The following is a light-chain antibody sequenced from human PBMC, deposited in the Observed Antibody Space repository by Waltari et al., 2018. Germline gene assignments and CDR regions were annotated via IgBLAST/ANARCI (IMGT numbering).Light chain of an antibody. CDR1: NSDVGAYNY. CDR3: SSYAHNNHFV. V-gene: IGLV2-8*01. J-gene: IGLJ1*01. Sequence: QSVLTQPPSATGSPGQSVTISCTGTNSDVGAYNYVSWYQQHPGKVPKLLIYEVTKRPSGGPDRFSGSKSGNTASLTVSGLQADDEADYYCSSYAHNNHFVFGTGTKVTVL. CDR2: EVT.